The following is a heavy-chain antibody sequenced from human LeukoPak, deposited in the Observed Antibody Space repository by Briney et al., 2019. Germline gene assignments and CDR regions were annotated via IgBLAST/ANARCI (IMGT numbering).Heavy chain of an antibody. V-gene: IGHV1-8*02. D-gene: IGHD6-13*01. CDR1: GYTFNTYG. CDR3: ATYSSSWQGLDY. J-gene: IGHJ4*02. CDR2: MNPNSGNT. Sequence: ASVKVSCKPSGYTFNTYGITWVRQATGQGLEWMGWMNPNSGNTGYAQKFQGRVTMTRNTSISTAYMELSSLRSEDTAVYYCATYSSSWQGLDYWGQGALVTVSS.